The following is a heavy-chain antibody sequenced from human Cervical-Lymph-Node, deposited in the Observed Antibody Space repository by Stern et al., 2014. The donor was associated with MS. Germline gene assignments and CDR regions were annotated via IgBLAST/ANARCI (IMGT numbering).Heavy chain of an antibody. J-gene: IGHJ4*02. CDR1: GFTFSTYA. CDR3: ARGGRGVGLEY. D-gene: IGHD3-10*01. CDR2: VSYDGTQS. V-gene: IGHV3-30-3*01. Sequence: VQLVESGGGVVRPGRSLSLSCVASGFTFSTYAMHWVSQAPGKGLEWVAFVSYDGTQSNSTDSVKARFTISRDNSKNTLYLHMNSLRDEDTAVYFCARGGRGVGLEYWGQGALVTVSS.